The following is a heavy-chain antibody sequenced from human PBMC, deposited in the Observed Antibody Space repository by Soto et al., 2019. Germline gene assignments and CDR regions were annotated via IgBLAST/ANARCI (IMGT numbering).Heavy chain of an antibody. J-gene: IGHJ2*01. CDR3: AKSVLNAWLATNRGYFDL. CDR1: GFTFNTYS. V-gene: IGHV3-23*01. Sequence: EVQLLESGGGLVQPGGSLRLSCAASGFTFNTYSLSWVRQAPGKGLEWVSAISAGGGGTYYADSVKGRYTISRDNSNNTLHLQMDSLTAEDTAVYYCAKSVLNAWLATNRGYFDLWCRGTLVTVSS. D-gene: IGHD6-19*01. CDR2: ISAGGGGT.